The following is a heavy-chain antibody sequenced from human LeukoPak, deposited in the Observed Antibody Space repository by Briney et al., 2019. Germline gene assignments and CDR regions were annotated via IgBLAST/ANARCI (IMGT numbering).Heavy chain of an antibody. D-gene: IGHD3-16*01. CDR3: VRFGVNYDMDV. Sequence: SETRSLTCSVSGGSISGYYWTWVRQPPGNVLEWIGQIHYSGRADYNPSLKSRITMSVDTSRNRISLKLSSVTAADTAIYYCVRFGVNYDMDVWGQGTTVTVFS. J-gene: IGHJ6*02. CDR2: IHYSGRA. V-gene: IGHV4-59*01. CDR1: GGSISGYY.